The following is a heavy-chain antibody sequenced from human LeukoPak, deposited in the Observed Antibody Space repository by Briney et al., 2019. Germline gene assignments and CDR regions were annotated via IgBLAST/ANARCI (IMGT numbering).Heavy chain of an antibody. CDR1: GGSISSYY. Sequence: ASEILSLTCTVSGGSISSYYWSWIRQPPGKGLEWIGYIYYSGSTNYNPSLKSRVTISVDTSKNQFSLKLSSVTAADTAVYYCARGYSSGWFNWFDPWGQGTLVTVSS. J-gene: IGHJ5*02. D-gene: IGHD6-19*01. CDR2: IYYSGST. V-gene: IGHV4-59*01. CDR3: ARGYSSGWFNWFDP.